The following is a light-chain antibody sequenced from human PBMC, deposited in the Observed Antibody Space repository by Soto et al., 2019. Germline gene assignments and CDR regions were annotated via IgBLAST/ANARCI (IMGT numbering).Light chain of an antibody. V-gene: IGKV1-5*03. CDR2: KAS. CDR1: QTISSW. Sequence: DIQMTQSPSTLSGSVGDRVTITCRASQTISSWLAWYQQKPGKAPKLLIYKASTLKSGVPSRFSGSGSRTEFTLTISSLQHDDFATYYCQHYNSYSEAFGQGTKVELK. J-gene: IGKJ1*01. CDR3: QHYNSYSEA.